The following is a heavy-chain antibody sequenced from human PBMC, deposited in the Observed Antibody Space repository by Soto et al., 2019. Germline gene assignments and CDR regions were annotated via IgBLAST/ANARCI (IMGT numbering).Heavy chain of an antibody. V-gene: IGHV1-18*01. CDR3: ARASGDILTARDWFDP. D-gene: IGHD3-9*01. J-gene: IGHJ5*02. Sequence: GASAKVSCKASGYTFTSYGISWARQDPGQGLEWMGWISAYNGNTNCAQKLQGRVTMTTDTSTSTAYMELRSLRSDDTAVYYCARASGDILTARDWFDPWGQGTLVTVSS. CDR1: GYTFTSYG. CDR2: ISAYNGNT.